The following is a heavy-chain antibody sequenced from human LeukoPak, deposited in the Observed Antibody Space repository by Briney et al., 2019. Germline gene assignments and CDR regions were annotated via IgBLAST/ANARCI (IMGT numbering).Heavy chain of an antibody. Sequence: SVDVSCKASGGTFSSYAISWVRQAPGQGVEWMGRMIPIFGTANYAQKLQARVTITTDESPRTANMELSSLRCEDTAVYYCARGEGLRTYYYDCSGYSSFYYWGQGTLVTVSS. CDR3: ARGEGLRTYYYDCSGYSSFYY. V-gene: IGHV1-69*05. CDR1: GGTFSSYA. D-gene: IGHD3-22*01. CDR2: MIPIFGTA. J-gene: IGHJ4*02.